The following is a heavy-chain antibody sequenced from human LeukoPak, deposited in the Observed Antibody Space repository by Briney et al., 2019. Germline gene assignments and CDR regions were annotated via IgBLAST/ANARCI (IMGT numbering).Heavy chain of an antibody. Sequence: AGGSLRLSCAASGFTFGSYGMHWVRQAPGKGLEWVAVISFDGRNKYFGDPVKGRFSISRDNSKNTLSLQMNSLRPEDTAVYYCVKDGHSVTIFDYWGRGTLVTVSS. CDR3: VKDGHSVTIFDY. CDR1: GFTFGSYG. D-gene: IGHD4-17*01. CDR2: ISFDGRNK. V-gene: IGHV3-30*18. J-gene: IGHJ4*02.